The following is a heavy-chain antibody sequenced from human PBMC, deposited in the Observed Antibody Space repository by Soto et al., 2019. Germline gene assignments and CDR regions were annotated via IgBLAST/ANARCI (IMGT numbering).Heavy chain of an antibody. CDR3: ATSVVPAASRCSGGSCSFDP. D-gene: IGHD2-15*01. V-gene: IGHV1-18*01. CDR1: GYTFTSYG. Sequence: ASVKVSCKASGYTFTSYGISWVRQAPGQGLEWMGWISAYNGNTNYAQKLQGRVTMTTDTSTSTAYMELRSLRSDDTAVYYCATSVVPAASRCSGGSCSFDPWGQGTLVTVSS. J-gene: IGHJ5*02. CDR2: ISAYNGNT.